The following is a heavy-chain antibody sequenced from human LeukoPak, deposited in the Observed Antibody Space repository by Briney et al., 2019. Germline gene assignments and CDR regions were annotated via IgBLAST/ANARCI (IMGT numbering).Heavy chain of an antibody. V-gene: IGHV4-61*02. CDR1: GGSISSGSYY. CDR3: ARGMYYYGSGVYHFDY. CDR2: IYTSGST. J-gene: IGHJ4*02. Sequence: SETLSLTCTVSGGSISSGSYYWSWIRQPAGKGLEWIGRIYTSGSTNHNPSLNSRVTISADTSKNQFSLKLSSVTAADTAVYYCARGMYYYGSGVYHFDYWGQGTLVTVSS. D-gene: IGHD3-10*01.